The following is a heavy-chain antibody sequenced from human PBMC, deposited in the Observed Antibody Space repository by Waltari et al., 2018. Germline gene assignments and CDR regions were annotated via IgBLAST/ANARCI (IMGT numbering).Heavy chain of an antibody. Sequence: EVQVVESGGGLVQPGGSLRLSCAASGFTFSTSWMNWVRQAPGKGLEWVGNIKQDGSEKYYVDSVKGRFTISRDNAKNSLYLQMNSLRVEDTAVYYCARDHGIAATGTFDYWGQGTLVTVSS. CDR3: ARDHGIAATGTFDY. J-gene: IGHJ4*02. CDR1: GFTFSTSW. V-gene: IGHV3-7*01. CDR2: IKQDGSEK. D-gene: IGHD6-13*01.